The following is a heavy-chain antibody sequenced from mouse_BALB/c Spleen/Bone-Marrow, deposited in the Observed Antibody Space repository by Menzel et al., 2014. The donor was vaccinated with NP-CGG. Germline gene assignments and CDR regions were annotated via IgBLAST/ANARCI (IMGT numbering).Heavy chain of an antibody. CDR1: GYTFTNYY. J-gene: IGHJ3*01. CDR2: INPSNGGT. D-gene: IGHD2-1*01. CDR3: TRSGNYLFAY. V-gene: IGHV1S81*02. Sequence: VQLQQSGAELVKPGASVMLSCKASGYTFTNYYMYWVKQRPGQGLEWIGEINPSNGGTNFNEKFKSKATLTVDKSSNTTYMQLSGLTSEDSAVYYCTRSGNYLFAYWGQGTLVTVSA.